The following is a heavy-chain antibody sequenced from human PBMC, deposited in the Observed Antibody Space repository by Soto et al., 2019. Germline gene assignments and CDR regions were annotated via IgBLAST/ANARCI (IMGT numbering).Heavy chain of an antibody. CDR3: ARGHYGGHGLHV. D-gene: IGHD4-17*01. Sequence: SETLSLTCAVTDGALSSGGYAWTWIRQPPGKGLEWIGHIYLTGITYYNPSLKSRVTLSVDRSKNQFSLTLSSVTAADTAVYYCARGHYGGHGLHVWGQGTTVTVSS. CDR1: DGALSSGGYA. CDR2: IYLTGIT. V-gene: IGHV4-30-2*01. J-gene: IGHJ6*02.